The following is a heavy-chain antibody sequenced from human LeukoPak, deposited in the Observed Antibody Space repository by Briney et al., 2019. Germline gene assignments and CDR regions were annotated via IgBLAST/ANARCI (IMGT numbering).Heavy chain of an antibody. D-gene: IGHD5-12*01. CDR2: INTDGTST. CDR3: TRDCGTSGCDY. Sequence: GGSLRLSCAASGFTFSSYWMHWVRQAPGKGLVWLSRINTDGTSTTNADSVKGRFTISRDNAKNTVYLQMNSLRVEDTAVYYCTRDCGTSGCDYWGQGTLVTVSS. CDR1: GFTFSSYW. J-gene: IGHJ4*02. V-gene: IGHV3-74*01.